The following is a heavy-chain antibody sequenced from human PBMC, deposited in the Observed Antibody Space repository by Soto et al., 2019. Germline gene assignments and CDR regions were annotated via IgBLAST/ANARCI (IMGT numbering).Heavy chain of an antibody. Sequence: PSETLSLTCAVYGGSFSGYYWNWIRQPPGKGLEWIGEINHSGSTNYNPSLKSRVTISPDTSKNQFSLKLSSVTAADTAVYYCARQHYYDSSGYYTWNWGQGTLVTVSS. D-gene: IGHD3-22*01. V-gene: IGHV4-34*01. J-gene: IGHJ4*02. CDR1: GGSFSGYY. CDR3: ARQHYYDSSGYYTWN. CDR2: INHSGST.